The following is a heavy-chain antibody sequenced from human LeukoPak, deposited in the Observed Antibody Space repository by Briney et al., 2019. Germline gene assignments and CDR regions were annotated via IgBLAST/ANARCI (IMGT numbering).Heavy chain of an antibody. CDR2: INHSGST. V-gene: IGHV4-34*01. Sequence: SETLSLTCAVYGGSFSGYYWSWIRQPSGKGLEWIGEINHSGSTNYNPSHKSRVTISVDTSKNQFSLKLSSVTAADTAVYYCARRPGVRDGSYYYDSSGYPYYFDYWGQGTLVTVSS. CDR1: GGSFSGYY. J-gene: IGHJ4*02. CDR3: ARRPGVRDGSYYYDSSGYPYYFDY. D-gene: IGHD3-22*01.